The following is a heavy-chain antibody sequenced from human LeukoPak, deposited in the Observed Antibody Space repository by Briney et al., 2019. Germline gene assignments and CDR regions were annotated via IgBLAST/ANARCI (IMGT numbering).Heavy chain of an antibody. CDR2: INHSGST. D-gene: IGHD3-9*01. J-gene: IGHJ4*02. Sequence: SETLSLTCAVYGGSFSGYYWSWIRQPPGEGLEWIGEINHSGSTNYNPSLKSRVTISVDTSKNQFSLKLSSVTAADTAVYYCARDILTGYSFDYWGQGTLVTVSS. V-gene: IGHV4-34*01. CDR3: ARDILTGYSFDY. CDR1: GGSFSGYY.